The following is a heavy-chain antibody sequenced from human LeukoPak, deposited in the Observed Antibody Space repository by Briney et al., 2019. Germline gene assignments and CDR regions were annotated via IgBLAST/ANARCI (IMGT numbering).Heavy chain of an antibody. Sequence: SQTLSPICAIADGSVSSNSAAWTWIRQSPSRGLECLGRTYYRSKWYNDYAVSVKSRITISPVTSKNQFSLQLNSVTPEDTAVYYCARATHTVTTGLDYWGQGTLVTVSS. J-gene: IGHJ4*02. D-gene: IGHD4-17*01. V-gene: IGHV6-1*01. CDR3: ARATHTVTTGLDY. CDR2: TYYRSKWYN. CDR1: DGSVSSNSAA.